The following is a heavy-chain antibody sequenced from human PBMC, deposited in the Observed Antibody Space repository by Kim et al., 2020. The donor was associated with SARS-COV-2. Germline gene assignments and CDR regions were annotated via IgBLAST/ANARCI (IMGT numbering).Heavy chain of an antibody. Sequence: GGSLRLSCAASGFTFSNYAMSWVRQAPGKGLEWVSAISGSGGSTYYADSVKGRFTISRDNSKNKLYLQMNGLRAEDTAVYHCAKESANSGSFRGSAFDIWGQGTMGTVSS. V-gene: IGHV3-23*01. CDR1: GFTFSNYA. J-gene: IGHJ3*02. CDR3: AKESANSGSFRGSAFDI. D-gene: IGHD1-26*01. CDR2: ISGSGGST.